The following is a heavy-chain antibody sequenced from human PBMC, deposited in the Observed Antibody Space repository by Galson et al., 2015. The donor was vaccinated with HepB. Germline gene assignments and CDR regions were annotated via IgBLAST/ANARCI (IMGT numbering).Heavy chain of an antibody. J-gene: IGHJ3*02. CDR1: GFTFSIYA. CDR3: AKVRSSWTGAFDI. CDR2: ISGSSGST. Sequence: SLRLSCAASGFTFSIYAMNWVRQAPGKGLEWVSGISGSSGSTYYADSVKGRFTISRDNSKNTLYLQMNSLRAEDTAVYYCAKVRSSWTGAFDIWGQGTMVTV. V-gene: IGHV3-23*01. D-gene: IGHD6-13*01.